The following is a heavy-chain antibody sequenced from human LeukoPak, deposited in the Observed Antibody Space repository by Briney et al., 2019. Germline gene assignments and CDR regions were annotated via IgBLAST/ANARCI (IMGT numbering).Heavy chain of an antibody. Sequence: PGGSLRLSCAASGFTVSSNYMSWVRQAPGKGLEWVSYISSSSSTIYYADSVKGRFTISRDNAKNSLYLQMSSLRAEDTAVYYCARNLPAADYWGQGTLVTVSS. D-gene: IGHD2-2*01. J-gene: IGHJ4*02. CDR3: ARNLPAADY. CDR1: GFTVSSNY. CDR2: ISSSSSTI. V-gene: IGHV3-48*04.